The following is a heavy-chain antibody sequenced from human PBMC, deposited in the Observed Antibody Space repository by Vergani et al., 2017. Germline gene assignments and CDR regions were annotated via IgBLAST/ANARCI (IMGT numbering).Heavy chain of an antibody. V-gene: IGHV3-9*01. CDR1: GFTFDDYA. D-gene: IGHD6-19*01. J-gene: IGHJ4*02. CDR2: ISWNSGSI. Sequence: EVQLVESGGGLVQPGRSLRLSCAASGFTFDDYAMHWVRQAPGKGLEWVSGISWNSGSICYADSVKGRFTISRDNAKHSLYLQMNSLRAEDTALYYCAKDASPHYSSGWQRHFDYGGQGTLVTVSS. CDR3: AKDASPHYSSGWQRHFDY.